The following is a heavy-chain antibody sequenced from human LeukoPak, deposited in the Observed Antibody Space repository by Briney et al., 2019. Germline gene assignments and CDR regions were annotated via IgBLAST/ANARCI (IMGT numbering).Heavy chain of an antibody. D-gene: IGHD1-26*01. Sequence: SVKVSCKVSGYTLTELSMHWVRQAPGQGLEWMGGIIPIFGTANYAQKFQGRVTITADESTSTAYMELSSLRSEDTAVYYCARDLQWELLHWFDPWGQGTLVTVSS. V-gene: IGHV1-69*13. CDR1: GYTLTELS. J-gene: IGHJ5*02. CDR3: ARDLQWELLHWFDP. CDR2: IIPIFGTA.